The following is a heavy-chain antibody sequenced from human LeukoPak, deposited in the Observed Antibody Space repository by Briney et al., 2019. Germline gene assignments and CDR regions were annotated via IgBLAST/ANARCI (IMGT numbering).Heavy chain of an antibody. CDR3: ASRYCSSTSCYLGYYYYGMDV. CDR2: INHSGST. CDR1: GGSFSGYY. D-gene: IGHD2-2*01. J-gene: IGHJ6*02. Sequence: SETLSLTCAVYGGSFSGYYWSWIRQPPGKGLEWIGEINHSGSTNYNPSLKSRVTISVGTSKNQFSLKLSSVTAADTAVYYCASRYCSSTSCYLGYYYYGMDVWGQGTTVTVSS. V-gene: IGHV4-34*01.